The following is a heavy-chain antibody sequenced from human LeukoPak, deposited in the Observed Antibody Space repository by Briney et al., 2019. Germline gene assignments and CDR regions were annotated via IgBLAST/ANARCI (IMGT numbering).Heavy chain of an antibody. CDR1: GFTVSSNY. CDR2: IYSGGST. J-gene: IGHJ4*02. D-gene: IGHD6-19*01. V-gene: IGHV3-66*01. Sequence: GGSLRLSCAASGFTVSSNYMSWVRQAPVKGLEWVSVIYSGGSTYYADSVKGRFTISRDNSKNTLYLQMNSLRAEDTAVYYCARDLYSSGWYVVYWGQGTLVTVSS. CDR3: ARDLYSSGWYVVY.